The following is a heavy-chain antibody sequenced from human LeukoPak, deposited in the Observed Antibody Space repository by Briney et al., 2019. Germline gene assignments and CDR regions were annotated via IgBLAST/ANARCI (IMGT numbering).Heavy chain of an antibody. Sequence: GGSLRLSRAASGFTLSTYSMNWVRQAPGKGLEWVSYISYTNIIYYADSVKGRFTISRDNAKNSLYLQMNSLRAEDTAVYYCARRVYNSGWYIDYWGQGTLVTVSS. CDR1: GFTLSTYS. V-gene: IGHV3-48*01. CDR2: ISYTNII. CDR3: ARRVYNSGWYIDY. J-gene: IGHJ4*02. D-gene: IGHD6-19*01.